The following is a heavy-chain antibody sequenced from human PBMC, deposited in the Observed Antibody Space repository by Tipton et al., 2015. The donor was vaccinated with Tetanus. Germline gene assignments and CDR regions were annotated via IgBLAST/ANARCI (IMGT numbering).Heavy chain of an antibody. Sequence: TLSLTCTVSGGSISSGGYYWSWIRQHPGKGLEWIGYIYYSGSTYYNPSLKSRVTISVDTSKNQFSLKLSSVTAADTAVYYCARGAVTTTEGYYYYYGMDVWGQGTTVTVSS. CDR2: IYYSGST. D-gene: IGHD4-17*01. V-gene: IGHV4-31*03. J-gene: IGHJ6*02. CDR3: ARGAVTTTEGYYYYYGMDV. CDR1: GGSISSGGYY.